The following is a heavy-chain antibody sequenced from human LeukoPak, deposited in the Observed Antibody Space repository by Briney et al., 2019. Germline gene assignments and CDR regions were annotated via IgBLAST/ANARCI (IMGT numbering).Heavy chain of an antibody. D-gene: IGHD2-15*01. CDR2: IYYSGST. Sequence: PSETLSLTCIVSSGSISSSGYYWGWIRQPPGKGLEWIGSIYYSGSTYYNPSLKSRVTISVDTSKNQFSLKLSSVTAADTAVYYCARHLMGNALGYCGGGSCYPRWFDPWGQGTLVTVSS. CDR1: SGSISSSGYY. J-gene: IGHJ5*02. CDR3: ARHLMGNALGYCGGGSCYPRWFDP. V-gene: IGHV4-39*01.